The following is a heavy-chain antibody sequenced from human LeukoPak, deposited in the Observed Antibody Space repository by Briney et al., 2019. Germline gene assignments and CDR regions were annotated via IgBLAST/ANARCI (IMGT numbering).Heavy chain of an antibody. V-gene: IGHV1-2*02. CDR3: ARDDYGSGSYEEY. Sequence: ASVKVSCKASGYTFTVYYIHWVRQAPGQGLEWMGWINPNSGGTNYAQKFQGRVTMTRDTSISTAYMELSRLRSDDTAVYYCARDDYGSGSYEEYWGQGTLATVSS. CDR1: GYTFTVYY. CDR2: INPNSGGT. J-gene: IGHJ4*02. D-gene: IGHD3-10*01.